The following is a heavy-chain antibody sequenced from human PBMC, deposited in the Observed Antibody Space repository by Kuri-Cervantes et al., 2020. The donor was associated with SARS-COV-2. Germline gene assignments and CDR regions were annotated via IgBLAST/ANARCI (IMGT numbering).Heavy chain of an antibody. CDR3: ARDNWNYPSHDAFDI. J-gene: IGHJ3*02. Sequence: SVQVSCKASGGTFSSYAISWVRQAPGQGLEWMGGIIPIFGTANYAQKFQGRVTITTDESTSTAYMELSSLRSEDTAVYYCARDNWNYPSHDAFDIWGQGTMVTFSS. D-gene: IGHD1-7*01. CDR2: IIPIFGTA. V-gene: IGHV1-69*05. CDR1: GGTFSSYA.